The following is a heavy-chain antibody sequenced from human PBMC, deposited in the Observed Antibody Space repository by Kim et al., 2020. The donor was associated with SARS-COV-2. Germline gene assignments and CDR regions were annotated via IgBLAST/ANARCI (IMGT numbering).Heavy chain of an antibody. Sequence: SETLSLTCTVSGYSISSGYYWGWIRQPPGKGLEWIGSIYHSGSTYYNPSLKSRVTISVDTSKNQFSLKLSSVTAADTAVYYCARGDDAFDIWGQGTMVTV. V-gene: IGHV4-38-2*02. CDR1: GYSISSGYY. J-gene: IGHJ3*02. CDR2: IYHSGST. CDR3: ARGDDAFDI.